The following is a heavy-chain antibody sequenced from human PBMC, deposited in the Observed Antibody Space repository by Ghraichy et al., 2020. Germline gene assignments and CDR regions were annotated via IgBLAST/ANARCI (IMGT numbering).Heavy chain of an antibody. CDR3: ARGSAVVGFYYYAGLDV. CDR2: ISSSGRNI. CDR1: GFTFSGYS. D-gene: IGHD2-15*01. V-gene: IGHV3-48*02. Sequence: GGSLRLSCVGSGFTFSGYSMSWVRQSPGKGLEWVSHISSSGRNIFYADSVKGRFTISRDNAKNSLSLQMNSLRDEDTAVYYCARGSAVVGFYYYAGLDVWGQGTTATVPS. J-gene: IGHJ6*02.